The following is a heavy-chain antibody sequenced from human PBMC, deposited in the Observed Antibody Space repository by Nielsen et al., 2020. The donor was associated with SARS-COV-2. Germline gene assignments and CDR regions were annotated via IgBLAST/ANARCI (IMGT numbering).Heavy chain of an antibody. Sequence: GESLKISCVVSGFTISTYAMSWVRQAPGKGLEWVSAISASTYYADSVKGRFTISRDNSKNTLCLQMNSLRAEDTAVYYCAKRSGYTSGWDWDYWGQGTLVTVSS. D-gene: IGHD6-19*01. V-gene: IGHV3-23*01. J-gene: IGHJ4*02. CDR1: GFTISTYA. CDR3: AKRSGYTSGWDWDY. CDR2: ISAST.